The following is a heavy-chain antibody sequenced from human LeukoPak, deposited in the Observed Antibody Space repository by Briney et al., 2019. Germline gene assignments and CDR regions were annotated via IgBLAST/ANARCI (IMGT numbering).Heavy chain of an antibody. CDR1: GYTFTGYY. V-gene: IGHV1-2*02. J-gene: IGHJ4*02. CDR2: INPNSGGT. Sequence: ASVKVSCKASGYTFTGYYMHWVRQAPGQGLEWMGWINPNSGGTNYAQKFQGRVTMTRDTSISTAYMELSRLRSDDTAVYYCARDRPMEYCSGGSCYYFYYWGQGTLVTVSS. D-gene: IGHD2-15*01. CDR3: ARDRPMEYCSGGSCYYFYY.